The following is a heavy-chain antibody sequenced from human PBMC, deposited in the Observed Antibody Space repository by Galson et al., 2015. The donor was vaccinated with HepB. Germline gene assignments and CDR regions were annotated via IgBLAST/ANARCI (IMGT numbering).Heavy chain of an antibody. V-gene: IGHV3-48*04. CDR2: ISSSSSTTI. CDR1: GFTFNGYS. D-gene: IGHD3-9*01. CDR3: ARERGSIFSQLFYFDY. J-gene: IGHJ4*02. Sequence: SLRLSYAASGFTFNGYSMSWVRQAPGKGLEWLSYISSSSSTTIYYADAVKGRFTISRDNAKSSLYLQMNSLRAEDTAVYYCARERGSIFSQLFYFDYWGQGALVTVSS.